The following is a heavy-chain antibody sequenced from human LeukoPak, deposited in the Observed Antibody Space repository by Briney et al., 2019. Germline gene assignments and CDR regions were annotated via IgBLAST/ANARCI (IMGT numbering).Heavy chain of an antibody. CDR2: IYSGGST. CDR3: ARDPTTVTTSDGDFDY. CDR1: GFTDKSNY. V-gene: IGHV3-53*01. D-gene: IGHD4-17*01. J-gene: IGHJ4*02. Sequence: GGSLRLSCATSGFTDKSNYMNWVRQTPGKGLQWVSIIYSGGSTYYADSVKGRFTISRDNSKNTLYLQMNSLRAEDTAVYYCARDPTTVTTSDGDFDYWGQGTLVTVSS.